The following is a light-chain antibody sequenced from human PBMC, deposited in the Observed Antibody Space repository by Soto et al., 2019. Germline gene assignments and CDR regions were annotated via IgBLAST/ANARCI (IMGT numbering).Light chain of an antibody. CDR2: RAS. J-gene: IGKJ1*01. CDR1: QTISNF. V-gene: IGKV1-5*03. Sequence: DIQMTQYTSTLSAFVGDSVAITCRASQTISNFLAWYQQKPGKAPKLLFYRASNLEGGVPSRFSGGGSGTEFTLTINSLQPDDSATYYCQQYKSYPWTFGQGSKVDVK. CDR3: QQYKSYPWT.